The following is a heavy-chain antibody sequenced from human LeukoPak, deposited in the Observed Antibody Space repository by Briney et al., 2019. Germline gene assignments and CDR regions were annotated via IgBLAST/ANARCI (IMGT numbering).Heavy chain of an antibody. J-gene: IGHJ4*02. CDR2: IYYSGST. Sequence: SDTLSLTCTVSGGSISSNNYYWAWIRQPPGKGLEWIGSIYYSGSTYYNPSLKSRVTISVDTSKNQFSLKLSSVTAADTAVYYCARDLTYDSSGYYDYWGQGTLVTVSS. D-gene: IGHD3-22*01. CDR3: ARDLTYDSSGYYDY. V-gene: IGHV4-39*07. CDR1: GGSISSNNYY.